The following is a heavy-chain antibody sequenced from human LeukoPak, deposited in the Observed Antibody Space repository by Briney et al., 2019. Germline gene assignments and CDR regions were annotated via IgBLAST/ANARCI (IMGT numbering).Heavy chain of an antibody. CDR2: ISATGNYI. Sequence: SGGSLRLSCAASGFIFSSYIMNWVRQAPGKGLEWVSSISATGNYIYYADSVKGRFTISRDNAKNSLYLQMNSLRAEDTAVYYCARDRSGYTFDDWGQGTLVTVSS. CDR3: ARDRSGYTFDD. J-gene: IGHJ4*02. CDR1: GFIFSSYI. V-gene: IGHV3-21*01. D-gene: IGHD5-18*01.